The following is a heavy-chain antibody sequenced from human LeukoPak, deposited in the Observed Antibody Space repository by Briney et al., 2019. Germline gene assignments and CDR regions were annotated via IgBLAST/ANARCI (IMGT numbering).Heavy chain of an antibody. J-gene: IGHJ6*02. D-gene: IGHD3-3*01. V-gene: IGHV1-8*01. CDR1: GYTFTSYD. CDR2: MNPNSGNT. Sequence: ASVKVSCKASGYTFTSYDINWVRQATGQGLEWMGWMNPNSGNTGYAQKFQGRVTMTRNTSISTAYMELSSLRSDDTAVYYCARDSLRFLEWLLVLYGIDVWGQGTTVTVSS. CDR3: ARDSLRFLEWLLVLYGIDV.